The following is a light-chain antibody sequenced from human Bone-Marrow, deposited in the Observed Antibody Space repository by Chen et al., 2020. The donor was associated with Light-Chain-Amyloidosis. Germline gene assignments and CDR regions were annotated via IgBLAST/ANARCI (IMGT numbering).Light chain of an antibody. CDR2: EVT. Sequence: QSSLTQPASVSGSPGQSLTIPSPGTSSDVGGDNHVSWYQQHPDKAPKLMIYEVTNRPSWVPDRFSGSKSDNTASLTISGLQTEDEADYFCSSYTITNTLVFGSGTRVTVL. V-gene: IGLV2-14*01. CDR1: SSDVGGDNH. J-gene: IGLJ1*01. CDR3: SSYTITNTLV.